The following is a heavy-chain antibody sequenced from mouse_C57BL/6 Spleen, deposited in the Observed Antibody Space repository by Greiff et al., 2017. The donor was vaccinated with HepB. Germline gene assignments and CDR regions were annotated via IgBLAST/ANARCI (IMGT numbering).Heavy chain of an antibody. V-gene: IGHV1-52*01. CDR3: ARLVYGKDWYFDV. CDR2: IDPSDSET. J-gene: IGHJ1*03. D-gene: IGHD2-1*01. CDR1: GYTFTSYW. Sequence: VQLQQPGAELVRPGSSVKLSCKASGYTFTSYWMHWVKQRPIQGLEWIGNIDPSDSETHYNQKFKDKATLTVDKSSSTAYMQLSSLTSEDSAVYYCARLVYGKDWYFDVWGTGTTVTVSS.